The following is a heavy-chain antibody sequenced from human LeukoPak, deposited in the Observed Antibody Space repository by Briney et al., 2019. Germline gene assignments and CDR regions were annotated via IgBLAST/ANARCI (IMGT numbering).Heavy chain of an antibody. CDR3: ARDLGSTSGWFDY. Sequence: SETLSLTCTVSRGSVSSDYWSWIRQPAGKGLEWIGRIYTSGSTDYNPSLKSRVSISVDTSKNQISLKLTSVTAADTAVYYCARDLGSTSGWFDYWGQGTLVTVPS. J-gene: IGHJ4*02. V-gene: IGHV4-4*07. CDR2: IYTSGST. D-gene: IGHD6-19*01. CDR1: RGSVSSDY.